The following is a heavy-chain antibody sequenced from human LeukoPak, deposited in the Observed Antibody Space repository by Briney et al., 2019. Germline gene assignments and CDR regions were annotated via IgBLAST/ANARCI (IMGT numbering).Heavy chain of an antibody. J-gene: IGHJ4*02. CDR1: GGSFSGYY. CDR2: INHSGST. Sequence: SETLSLTCAVYGGSFSGYYWSWIRQPPGKGLEWIGEINHSGSTNYNPSLKSRVTISVDTSKNQFSLKLSPVTAADTAVYYCARVSSSGYYFDYWGQGTLVTVSS. V-gene: IGHV4-34*01. D-gene: IGHD6-19*01. CDR3: ARVSSSGYYFDY.